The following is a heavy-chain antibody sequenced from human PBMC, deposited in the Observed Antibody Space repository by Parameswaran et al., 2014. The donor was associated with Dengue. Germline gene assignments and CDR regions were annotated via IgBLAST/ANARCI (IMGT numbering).Heavy chain of an antibody. D-gene: IGHD3-10*01. CDR2: IYYSGST. J-gene: IGHJ3*02. CDR3: ASLLWFGEGI. Sequence: VRQAPGKGLEWIGSIYYSGSTYYNPSLKSRVTISVDTSKNQFSLKLSSVTAADTAVYYCASLLWFGEGIWGQGTMVTVSS. V-gene: IGHV4-39*01.